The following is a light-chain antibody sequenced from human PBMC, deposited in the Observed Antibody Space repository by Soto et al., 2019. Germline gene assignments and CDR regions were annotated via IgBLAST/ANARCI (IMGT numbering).Light chain of an antibody. CDR2: GNR. Sequence: QPVLTQPPSVSGAPGQRVTISCTGHNSNLGAGYDVHWYQQLPGAAPKLVIFGNRNRPSGVPERFSGSKSGTSASLAITGLQAEDEADYSCQAYDYSLTAFVFGGGTKLTVL. CDR1: NSNLGAGYD. V-gene: IGLV1-40*01. J-gene: IGLJ3*02. CDR3: QAYDYSLTAFV.